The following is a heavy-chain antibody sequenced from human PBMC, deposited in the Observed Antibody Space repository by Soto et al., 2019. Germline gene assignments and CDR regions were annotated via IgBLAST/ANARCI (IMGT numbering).Heavy chain of an antibody. CDR1: GGSISSTDHY. CDR2: IYYAGST. D-gene: IGHD2-15*01. V-gene: IGHV4-39*01. CDR3: ARLVFHCLRGSCDDYNFYGLDV. Sequence: PSETLSLTCTVSGGSISSTDHYGVWIRQPPGKVLDWLGSIYYAGSTFHNPSLKRRATISVDTSRNQFSLRLSSVTASDTAVYYCARLVFHCLRGSCDDYNFYGLDVWGQGTTVTVSS. J-gene: IGHJ6*02.